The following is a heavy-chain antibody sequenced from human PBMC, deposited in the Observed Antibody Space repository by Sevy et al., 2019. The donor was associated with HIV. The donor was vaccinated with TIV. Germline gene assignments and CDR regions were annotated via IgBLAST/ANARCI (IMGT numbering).Heavy chain of an antibody. CDR3: AKNRPPGGSLFSRHGMDV. CDR1: GFTFGTYD. V-gene: IGHV3-30*18. CDR2: ISSDGSYR. D-gene: IGHD3-16*01. J-gene: IGHJ6*02. Sequence: GGSLRLSCAASGFTFGTYDMHWVRQAPGKGLEWVAIISSDGSYRYYADSGRGRFSMSRENSKNTMYLQNSGLLIEDTAVYYCAKNRPPGGSLFSRHGMDVWGRGTTVTVSS.